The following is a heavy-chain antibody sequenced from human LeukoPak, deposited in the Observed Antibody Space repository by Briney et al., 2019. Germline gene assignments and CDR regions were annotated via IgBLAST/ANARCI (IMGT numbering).Heavy chain of an antibody. D-gene: IGHD3-10*01. V-gene: IGHV3-23*01. CDR1: GFTFSSYA. Sequence: PGGSLRLSCAASGFTFSSYAMSWVRQAPGKGLEWVSAISGSGGSTYYADSVKGRFTISRDNSKNTLYLQMNSLRAEDTAVYYCGTQINRGVINPSYCYYGMDVWGQGTTVTVSS. CDR3: GTQINRGVINPSYCYYGMDV. CDR2: ISGSGGST. J-gene: IGHJ6*02.